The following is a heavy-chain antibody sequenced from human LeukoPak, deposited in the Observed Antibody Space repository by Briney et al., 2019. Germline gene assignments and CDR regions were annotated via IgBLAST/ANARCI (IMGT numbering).Heavy chain of an antibody. V-gene: IGHV4-39*01. CDR1: GGSISSSSYY. CDR2: IYYSGST. D-gene: IGHD7-27*01. CDR3: ARATTGDLSH. Sequence: PSETLSLTCTVSGGSISSSSYYWGWIRQPPGKGLEWIGSIYYSGSTYYNPSLKSRVTISVDTSKNQFSLKLSSVTAADTAVYYCARATTGDLSHWGQGTLVTVSS. J-gene: IGHJ4*02.